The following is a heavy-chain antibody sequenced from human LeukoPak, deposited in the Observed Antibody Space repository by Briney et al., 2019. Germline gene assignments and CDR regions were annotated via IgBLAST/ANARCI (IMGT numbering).Heavy chain of an antibody. CDR3: ARDAPYSSSSIVDY. CDR1: GFTFSDYY. J-gene: IGHJ4*02. V-gene: IGHV3-11*01. Sequence: GGSLRLSCAASGFTFSDYYMSWIRQAPGKGLEWVSYISSSGSTIYYADSVKGRFTISRDNAKNSLYLQMNGLRAEDAAVYYCARDAPYSSSSIVDYWGQGTLVTVSS. CDR2: ISSSGSTI. D-gene: IGHD6-6*01.